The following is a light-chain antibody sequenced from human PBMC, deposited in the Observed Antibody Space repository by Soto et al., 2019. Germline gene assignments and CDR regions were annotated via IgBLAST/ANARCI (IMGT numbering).Light chain of an antibody. J-gene: IGLJ3*02. CDR3: AAWDDSLSGVV. CDR1: SSNIGSNY. V-gene: IGLV1-47*01. Sequence: QAVVTQPPSASGTPGQRVTISCSGSSSNIGSNYVYWYQQLPGTAPKLLIYRNNQRSSGVPDRFSGYKSGTSASLAISGLRSEDEANYYCAAWDDSLSGVVFGGGTKLTVL. CDR2: RNN.